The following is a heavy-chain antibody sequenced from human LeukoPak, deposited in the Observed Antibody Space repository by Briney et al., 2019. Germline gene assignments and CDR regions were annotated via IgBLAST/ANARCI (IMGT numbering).Heavy chain of an antibody. V-gene: IGHV4-4*09. CDR1: GTSISRHY. CDR2: ISTTGST. Sequence: SETLSLTCTVSGTSISRHYWSWLRQSAALGLEWLGYISTTGSTTYNPSLEGRVTMSEDTSQNQLSLTLSSVTASDTAVYFCARQDGLWVGDLGGWFDFWGQGIQVTVSS. J-gene: IGHJ5*01. D-gene: IGHD3-10*01. CDR3: ARQDGLWVGDLGGWFDF.